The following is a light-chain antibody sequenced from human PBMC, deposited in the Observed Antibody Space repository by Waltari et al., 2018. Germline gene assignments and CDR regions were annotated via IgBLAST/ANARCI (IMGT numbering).Light chain of an antibody. CDR1: SSDVGNYKY. Sequence: QSALTQPRSVFGSPGQSVTISCTGTSSDVGNYKYISWYQQHPGKAPKLLIFDVSQRPLGVPVRFSGSKSGNAASLTISGLQADDEADYYCCSYAGRYTYVVGSGTKVTV. J-gene: IGLJ1*01. V-gene: IGLV2-11*01. CDR2: DVS. CDR3: CSYAGRYTYV.